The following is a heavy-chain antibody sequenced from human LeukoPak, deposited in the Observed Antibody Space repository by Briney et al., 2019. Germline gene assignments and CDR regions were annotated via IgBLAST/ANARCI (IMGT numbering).Heavy chain of an antibody. CDR3: VRVPERGYSDYYFDY. D-gene: IGHD5-12*01. CDR1: GFTFSSYS. Sequence: GGSLRLSCAASGFTFSSYSMNWVRQAPGKGLEWVSYISSSSSTIYYADSMKGRFTISRDNAKSSLYLQINSLRAEDTAVYYCVRVPERGYSDYYFDYWGQGTLVTVSS. J-gene: IGHJ4*02. V-gene: IGHV3-48*04. CDR2: ISSSSSTI.